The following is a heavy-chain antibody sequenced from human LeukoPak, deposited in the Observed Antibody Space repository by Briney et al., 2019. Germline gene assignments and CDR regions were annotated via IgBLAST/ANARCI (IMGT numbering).Heavy chain of an antibody. CDR2: IKQDESEK. J-gene: IGHJ4*02. D-gene: IGHD2-15*01. V-gene: IGHV3-7*01. CDR3: ARDQEGPQGGANSFAY. CDR1: GFTFSSYW. Sequence: QPGGSLRLSCVVSGFTFSSYWMSWVRQAPGKGLEWVANIKQDESEKYYVDSVKGRFTISRDNAKNSLYLQMNSLRVEDTAVYYCARDQEGPQGGANSFAYWGQGTLVTVSS.